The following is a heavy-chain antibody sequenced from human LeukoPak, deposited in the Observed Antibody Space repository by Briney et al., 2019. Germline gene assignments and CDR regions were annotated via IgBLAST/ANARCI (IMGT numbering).Heavy chain of an antibody. D-gene: IGHD5-24*01. J-gene: IGHJ4*02. Sequence: SETLSLTCTVSGDSISSSSSYWGWIRQPPGTGLEWIGEINHSGSTNYNPSLKSRVTISVDTSKNQFSLRLISVTAADTAVYYCAREGGYLQLRYFDYWGQGTLVTVSS. CDR2: INHSGST. CDR1: GDSISSSSSY. CDR3: AREGGYLQLRYFDY. V-gene: IGHV4-39*07.